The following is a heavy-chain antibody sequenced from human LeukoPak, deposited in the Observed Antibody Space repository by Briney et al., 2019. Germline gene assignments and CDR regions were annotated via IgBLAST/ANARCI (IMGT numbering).Heavy chain of an antibody. CDR2: IYTSGST. CDR1: GDSISSGSYY. J-gene: IGHJ6*03. V-gene: IGHV4-61*02. Sequence: SETLSLTCTVSGDSISSGSYYWSWLRQPAGKGLGWIGRIYTSGSTNYNPSLKSRVTISVDTSKNQFSLKLSSVTAADTAVYYCARDRYTYYDSSGYYFSSPMGYYYYMDVWGKGTTVTISS. D-gene: IGHD3-22*01. CDR3: ARDRYTYYDSSGYYFSSPMGYYYYMDV.